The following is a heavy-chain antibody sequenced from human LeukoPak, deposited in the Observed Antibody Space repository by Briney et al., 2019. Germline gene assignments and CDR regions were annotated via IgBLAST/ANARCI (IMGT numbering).Heavy chain of an antibody. V-gene: IGHV4-59*01. D-gene: IGHD3-22*01. Sequence: SETLSLTSTVSGGSISNYYWSWIRQPPGKGLERFGYIYYTAITKYNPSLKSRVTISVDTSKNQSSLKLSSVTAADTAVYYCAVGGDSAGYYYPMFHYWGQGTLVTVSS. CDR1: GGSISNYY. CDR3: AVGGDSAGYYYPMFHY. CDR2: IYYTAIT. J-gene: IGHJ4*02.